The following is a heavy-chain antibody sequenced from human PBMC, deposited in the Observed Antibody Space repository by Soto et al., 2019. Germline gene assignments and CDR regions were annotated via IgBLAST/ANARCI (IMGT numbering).Heavy chain of an antibody. Sequence: GSLRLSCAAFGFTISGKKYVAWVRQAPGKGLEWVSALYDLDGSFYAASAKGRFTTSSDSSKTTVYLQMNDLRPDDTAVYYCATWHEREHAYDVWGQGTTVTVSS. CDR1: GFTISGKKY. J-gene: IGHJ3*01. CDR2: LYDLDGS. CDR3: ATWHEREHAYDV. V-gene: IGHV3-53*01. D-gene: IGHD1-1*01.